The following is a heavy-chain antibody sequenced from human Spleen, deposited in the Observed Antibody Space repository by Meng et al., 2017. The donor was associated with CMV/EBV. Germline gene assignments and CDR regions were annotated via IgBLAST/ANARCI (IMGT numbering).Heavy chain of an antibody. CDR2: IKSNADGVTT. CDR3: TTVGDILTGA. J-gene: IGHJ5*02. V-gene: IGHV3-15*01. CDR1: EIFIGDAW. D-gene: IGHD3-9*01. Sequence: GESLKISCVASEIFIGDAWMSWVRQAPGKGLEWVGRIKSNADGVTTEYAAPVKGRFTISRDDSKNTLYLQMNSLKTEDTALYYCTTVGDILTGAWGRGTLVTVSS.